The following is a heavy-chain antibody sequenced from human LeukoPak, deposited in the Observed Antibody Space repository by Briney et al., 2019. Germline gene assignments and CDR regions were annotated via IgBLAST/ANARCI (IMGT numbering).Heavy chain of an antibody. Sequence: GGSLRLSCAASGFTFSSYAMSWVRQAPGKGLEWVSTISGSGGGTYYADSVKGRFTISRDNSKNTLYLQMNSLRAEDTAIYYCAKAVYRFGIEYYFDYWGQGTLVTVSS. CDR3: AKAVYRFGIEYYFDY. D-gene: IGHD5-18*01. CDR2: ISGSGGGT. J-gene: IGHJ4*02. CDR1: GFTFSSYA. V-gene: IGHV3-23*01.